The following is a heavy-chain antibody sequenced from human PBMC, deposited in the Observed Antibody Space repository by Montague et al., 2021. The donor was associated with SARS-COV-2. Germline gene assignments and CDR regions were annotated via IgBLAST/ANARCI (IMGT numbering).Heavy chain of an antibody. J-gene: IGHJ4*02. CDR1: GGSISTYY. CDR3: ARDSFEAPLFFDY. D-gene: IGHD3-16*01. Sequence: SETLSLTCTVSGGSISTYYWNWIRQSPGKGLEWLGYFYYSLNTNYNPSLKGRLTISVDPSENQISLNLRSVTAADTAVYYCARDSFEAPLFFDYWGQGILVTVSS. CDR2: FYYSLNT. V-gene: IGHV4-59*01.